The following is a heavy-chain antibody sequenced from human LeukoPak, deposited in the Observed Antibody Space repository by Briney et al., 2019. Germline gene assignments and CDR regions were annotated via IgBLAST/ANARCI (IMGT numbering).Heavy chain of an antibody. CDR2: IWYGGSNK. CDR3: ANENYYASGGYPDY. D-gene: IGHD3-10*01. V-gene: IGHV3-30*02. CDR1: GFTFSSYG. Sequence: GGSLRLSCAASGFTFSSYGMHWVRQAPGKGLEWVAVIWYGGSNKYYADSVKGRFTISRDNSKNTLYLQMNSLRAEDTAVYYCANENYYASGGYPDYWGQGTLVTVSS. J-gene: IGHJ4*02.